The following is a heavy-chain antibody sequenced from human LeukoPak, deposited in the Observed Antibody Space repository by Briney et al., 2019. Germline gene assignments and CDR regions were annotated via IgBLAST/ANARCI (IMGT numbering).Heavy chain of an antibody. CDR3: ARAIRTGLGIGSFDG. CDR1: GGSISSSNYY. J-gene: IGHJ4*02. CDR2: IYHSGSI. V-gene: IGHV4-39*07. Sequence: SETLSLTCTVPGGSISSSNYYWAWIRQPPGKGLELIGNIYHSGSIYYNPSLKGRVTISVDTSKNQFSLKLNSLTAADTAVYYCARAIRTGLGIGSFDGWGQGTLVTVSS. D-gene: IGHD7-27*01.